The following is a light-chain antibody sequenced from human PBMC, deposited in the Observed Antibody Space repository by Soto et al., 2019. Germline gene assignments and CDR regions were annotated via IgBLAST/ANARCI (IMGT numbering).Light chain of an antibody. CDR2: DAS. V-gene: IGKV3-11*01. J-gene: IGKJ4*01. CDR3: QQRSSWPLT. CDR1: QSVSSY. Sequence: EIVLTQSPATLPLSPGERATLSCRASQSVSSYLAWYQQKPGQAPRLLIYDASNRATGIPARFSGTGSGTDFTLTISSLEPEDFAVYYCQQRSSWPLTFGGGTKV.